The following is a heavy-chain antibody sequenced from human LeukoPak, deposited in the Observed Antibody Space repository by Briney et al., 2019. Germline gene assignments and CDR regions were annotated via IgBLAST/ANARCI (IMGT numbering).Heavy chain of an antibody. CDR3: AKPLYNSGWYGGGDC. D-gene: IGHD6-19*01. J-gene: IGHJ4*02. CDR1: RFTFSSYA. Sequence: GGSLRFSCAASRFTFSSYAMSWVRQAPGKGLEWVSAISGSGGSTYYADSVKGRFTISRDNSKNTLYLQMNSLRAEDTAVYYCAKPLYNSGWYGGGDCWGQGTLVTVSS. CDR2: ISGSGGST. V-gene: IGHV3-23*01.